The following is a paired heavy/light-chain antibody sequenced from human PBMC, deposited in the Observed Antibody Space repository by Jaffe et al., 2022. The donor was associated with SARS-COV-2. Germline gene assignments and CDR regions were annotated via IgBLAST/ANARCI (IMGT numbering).Light chain of an antibody. V-gene: IGKV3-20*01. CDR2: GAS. Sequence: ETVLTQSPGTLSLSPGERATLSCRASQSVSSSYLAWYQQKPGQAPRLLIYGASSRATGIPDRFSGSGSGADFTLTINRLEPEDFAVYYCQQYGSSPLTFGGGTKVEIK. CDR1: QSVSSSY. J-gene: IGKJ4*01. CDR3: QQYGSSPLT.
Heavy chain of an antibody. CDR3: ARHPGAAAVRGLWGPSSISLHAFDI. D-gene: IGHD3-10*01. J-gene: IGHJ3*02. CDR2: IYYSGST. V-gene: IGHV4-39*01. CDR1: GGSISSRSYY. Sequence: QLQLQESGPGLVKTSETLSLTCTVSGGSISSRSYYWGWIRQPPGKGLEWIGSIYYSGSTYYNPSLKSRVTISVDTSKNEFSLKLTSVTAADTTVYYCARHPGAAAVRGLWGPSSISLHAFDIWGQGTMVTVSS.